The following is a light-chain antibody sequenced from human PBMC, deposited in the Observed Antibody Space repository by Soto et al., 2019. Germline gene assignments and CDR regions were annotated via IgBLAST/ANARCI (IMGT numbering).Light chain of an antibody. Sequence: DIQMAQSPSSVSAAVGDRVTITCRSSEDISTWLAWYQQKPGTAPKVLIYHASNLQSGVPSRFSGRGSGTEFTLTISSLQPDDFATYYCQQYNSYSFGQGTKVDIK. J-gene: IGKJ1*01. CDR3: QQYNSYS. V-gene: IGKV1-5*01. CDR1: EDISTW. CDR2: HAS.